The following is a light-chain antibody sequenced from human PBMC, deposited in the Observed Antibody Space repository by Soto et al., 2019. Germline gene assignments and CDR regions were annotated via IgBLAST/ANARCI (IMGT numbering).Light chain of an antibody. Sequence: DIRMTQSPSYLSASVGDRVTITCRASQSISTYLNWYQQKPGKAPKLLIYAASTLQSGVPSRFSGSGSGTDFALIIRSLQPEDFATYYCQQSYSTPRTFGQGTKVEIK. CDR1: QSISTY. J-gene: IGKJ1*01. CDR2: AAS. CDR3: QQSYSTPRT. V-gene: IGKV1-39*01.